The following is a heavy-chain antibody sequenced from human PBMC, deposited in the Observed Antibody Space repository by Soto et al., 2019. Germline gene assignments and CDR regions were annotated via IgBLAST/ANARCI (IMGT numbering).Heavy chain of an antibody. V-gene: IGHV3-23*01. J-gene: IGHJ4*02. CDR1: GLTFGSRA. CDR2: ITDTGGDA. D-gene: IGHD3-10*01. CDR3: ARGSTDSYPGSRIFDF. Sequence: GGSLRLSCVASGLTFGSRAMTWVRQAPGEGLQWVSTITDTGGDAKYADSVRGRFIISRDNSKKTLYLQMTSLTAEDSAMYYCARGSTDSYPGSRIFDFWGRGTLVTVSS.